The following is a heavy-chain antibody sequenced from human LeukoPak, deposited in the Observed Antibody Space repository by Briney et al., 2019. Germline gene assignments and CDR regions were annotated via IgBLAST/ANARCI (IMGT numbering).Heavy chain of an antibody. J-gene: IGHJ4*02. Sequence: GGSLRLSCAASGFTFDDYAMHWVRQAPGRGLEWVFLISWDGGGTYYADTVKGRFTISRDNSKNSVYLQLNSLRPEDTAMYYCVSMVRGIGYWGQGTLVTVSS. V-gene: IGHV3-43D*03. D-gene: IGHD3-10*01. CDR3: VSMVRGIGY. CDR1: GFTFDDYA. CDR2: ISWDGGGT.